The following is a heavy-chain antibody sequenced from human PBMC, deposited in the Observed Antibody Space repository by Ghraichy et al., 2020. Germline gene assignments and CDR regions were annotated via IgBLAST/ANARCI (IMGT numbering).Heavy chain of an antibody. CDR2: ISAYNGDT. V-gene: IGHV1-18*01. J-gene: IGHJ4*02. CDR3: ARIGTNFMSTFGGIIAHPFDY. CDR1: GYTFNRHG. D-gene: IGHD3-16*02. Sequence: ASVKVSCKPSGYTFNRHGISWVRQAPGQGLEWMGWISAYNGDTNYAQNFQGRLTMTTDTATSTVYMELRSLRSDDTAVYYCARIGTNFMSTFGGIIAHPFDYWGQGTLVTVSS.